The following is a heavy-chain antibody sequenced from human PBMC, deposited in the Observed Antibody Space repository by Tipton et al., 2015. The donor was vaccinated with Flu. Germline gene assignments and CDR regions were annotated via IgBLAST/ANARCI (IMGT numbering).Heavy chain of an antibody. Sequence: TLSLTCTVSGGSIVSYYWTWIRQPAGKGLEWIGRIYTSGNTNYNPSLKSRVTMSVDTLKNQFSLKLSSVTAADTAVYYCARNIEGSFDYWGQGTLVTVSS. CDR2: IYTSGNT. CDR1: GGSIVSYY. J-gene: IGHJ4*02. V-gene: IGHV4-4*07. D-gene: IGHD1-26*01. CDR3: ARNIEGSFDY.